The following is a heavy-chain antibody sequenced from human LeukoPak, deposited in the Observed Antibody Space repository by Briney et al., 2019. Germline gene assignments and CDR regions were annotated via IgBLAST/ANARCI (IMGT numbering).Heavy chain of an antibody. D-gene: IGHD3-9*01. CDR2: ISWSSGSI. CDR3: ARGFYDILTCYFDY. V-gene: IGHV3-9*01. J-gene: IGHJ4*02. Sequence: PGGSLRLSCAASGFTFNKHAVHWLRQGPGKGLEWVSGISWSSGSIAYADSVKGRFTISRDNAKKSLYLQMNSVRTEDTAFYYCARGFYDILTCYFDYWGQGILVTVSS. CDR1: GFTFNKHA.